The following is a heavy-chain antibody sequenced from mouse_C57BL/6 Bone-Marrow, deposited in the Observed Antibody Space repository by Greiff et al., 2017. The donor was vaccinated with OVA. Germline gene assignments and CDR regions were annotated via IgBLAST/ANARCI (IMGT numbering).Heavy chain of an antibody. CDR1: GFSLTSYG. Sequence: QVQLKESGPGLVQPSQSLSITCTVSGFSLTSYGVHWVRQSPGKGLEWLGVIWSGGSTDYNAAFISRLSISKDNSKSQVFFKMNSLQADDTAIYYCARERGITTVDYAMDYWGQGTSVTVSS. V-gene: IGHV2-2*01. D-gene: IGHD1-1*01. CDR3: ARERGITTVDYAMDY. CDR2: IWSGGST. J-gene: IGHJ4*01.